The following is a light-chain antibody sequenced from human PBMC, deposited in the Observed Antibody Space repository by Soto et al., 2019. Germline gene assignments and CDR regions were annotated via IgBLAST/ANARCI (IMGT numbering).Light chain of an antibody. CDR2: DNN. V-gene: IGLV1-51*01. Sequence: QSLLTPPPPVSAAPGQKGTISFSGGSPNIGNNYVSWYQQLPGTAPKLLIYDNNKRPSGIPDRFSGSKSGASATLGITGLQTGDEADYYCATWDSSLSAGVFGGGTKVTVL. CDR1: SPNIGNNY. CDR3: ATWDSSLSAGV. J-gene: IGLJ2*01.